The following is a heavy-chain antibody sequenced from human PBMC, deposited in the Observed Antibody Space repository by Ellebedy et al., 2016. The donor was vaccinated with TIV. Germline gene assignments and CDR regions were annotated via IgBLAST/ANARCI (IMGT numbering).Heavy chain of an antibody. D-gene: IGHD3-10*01. CDR2: FYYNGST. CDR3: SRVRITMVRGDFPLPLIDP. V-gene: IGHV4-59*01. Sequence: MPSETLSLTCTVSGGSISTYYWSWIRQPPGKGLEWIGCFYYNGSTKYNPSLKSRVTISVDPSKNHFSLKLSSVTAAYTAVYYCSRVRITMVRGDFPLPLIDPWGQGTLVTVSS. J-gene: IGHJ5*02. CDR1: GGSISTYY.